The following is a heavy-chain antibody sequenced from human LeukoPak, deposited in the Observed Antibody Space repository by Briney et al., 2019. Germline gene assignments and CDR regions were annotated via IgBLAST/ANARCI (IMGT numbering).Heavy chain of an antibody. CDR3: AKDLWFGELLNWFDP. J-gene: IGHJ5*02. D-gene: IGHD3-10*01. V-gene: IGHV3-23*01. Sequence: GGSLRLSCVASGFTFSSFGMSWVRQAPGKGLEWVSGISASGVSTYYADSVKGRFTISRDNSKNTLYLQMNSLRAEDTAVYYCAKDLWFGELLNWFDPWGQGTLVTVSS. CDR1: GFTFSSFG. CDR2: ISASGVST.